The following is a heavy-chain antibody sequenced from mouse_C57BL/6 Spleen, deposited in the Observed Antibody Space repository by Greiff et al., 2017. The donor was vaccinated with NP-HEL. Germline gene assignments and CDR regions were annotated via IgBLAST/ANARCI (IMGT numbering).Heavy chain of an antibody. Sequence: QVQLQQSGAELVKPGASVKMSCKASGYTFTSYWITWVKQRPGQGLEWIGDIYPGSGSTNYNEKFKSKATLTVDTSSSTAYMQLSSLTSEDSAVYYCARRSTVAYAMDYWGQGTSVTVSS. CDR1: GYTFTSYW. CDR3: ARRSTVAYAMDY. D-gene: IGHD1-1*01. V-gene: IGHV1-55*01. J-gene: IGHJ4*01. CDR2: IYPGSGST.